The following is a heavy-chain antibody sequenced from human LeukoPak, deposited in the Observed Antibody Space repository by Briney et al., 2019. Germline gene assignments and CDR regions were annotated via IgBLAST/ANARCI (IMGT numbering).Heavy chain of an antibody. D-gene: IGHD2-15*01. CDR3: ARLGTSATYFEF. Sequence: LGESLKISCKGSGYSFIRNWIGWVRQMPGKGLEWMAIIYPGDSGTRYSPSFQGQVTISADKSISTAYLQWSSLTASDTAMYYCARLGTSATYFEFWGQGTLVTVSS. J-gene: IGHJ4*02. CDR2: IYPGDSGT. V-gene: IGHV5-51*01. CDR1: GYSFIRNW.